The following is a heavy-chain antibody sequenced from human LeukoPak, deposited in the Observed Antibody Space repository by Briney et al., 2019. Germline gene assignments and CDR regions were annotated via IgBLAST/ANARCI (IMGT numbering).Heavy chain of an antibody. V-gene: IGHV4-4*07. Sequence: SETLSLTCTVSGGSISSYYWSWIRQPAGKGLEWIGRIYTSGSTNCNPSLKSRVTMSVDTSKNQFSLKLSSVTAADTAVYYCARAQTYGDYVSWFDPWGQGTLVTVSS. CDR2: IYTSGST. D-gene: IGHD4-17*01. CDR1: GGSISSYY. CDR3: ARAQTYGDYVSWFDP. J-gene: IGHJ5*02.